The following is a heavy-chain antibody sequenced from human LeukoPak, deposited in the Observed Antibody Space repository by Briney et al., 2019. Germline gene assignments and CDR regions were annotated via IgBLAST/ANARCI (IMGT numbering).Heavy chain of an antibody. Sequence: SGTLSLTCTVSDGSINGYYWSWIRQPPGKGLDWIGYMYSGGTTNYSPSLKSRVTISEDTSKNQFSLKLSSVTAADTAVYYCARATGYSSSWYGEDCWGQGTLVTVSS. CDR1: DGSINGYY. CDR3: ARATGYSSSWYGEDC. V-gene: IGHV4-59*12. J-gene: IGHJ4*02. CDR2: MYSGGTT. D-gene: IGHD6-13*01.